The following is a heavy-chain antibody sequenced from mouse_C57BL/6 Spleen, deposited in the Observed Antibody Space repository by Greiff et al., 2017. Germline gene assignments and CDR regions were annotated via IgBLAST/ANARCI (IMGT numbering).Heavy chain of an antibody. CDR2: IDPETGGT. J-gene: IGHJ3*01. D-gene: IGHD1-1*01. CDR3: TSAYGSSWIAY. Sequence: QVQLQQSGAELVRPGASVTLSCKASGYTFTDYEMHWVKQTPVHGLEWIGAIDPETGGTAYNQKFKGKAILTADKSSSTAYMELRSLTSEDSAVYYCTSAYGSSWIAYWGQGTLVTVSA. CDR1: GYTFTDYE. V-gene: IGHV1-15*01.